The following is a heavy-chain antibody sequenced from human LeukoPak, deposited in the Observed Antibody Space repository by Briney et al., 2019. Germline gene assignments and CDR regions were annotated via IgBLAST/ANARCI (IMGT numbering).Heavy chain of an antibody. D-gene: IGHD1-26*01. J-gene: IGHJ3*02. Sequence: PGGSLRLSCAASGFTFDDYAMHWVRQAPGKGLEWVSGISWNSGSIGYADSVKGRFTISRDNAKNSLYLQMNSLRAEDTALYYCAKSQGATTSIFAFDIWGQGTMVTVSS. CDR2: ISWNSGSI. CDR1: GFTFDDYA. V-gene: IGHV3-9*01. CDR3: AKSQGATTSIFAFDI.